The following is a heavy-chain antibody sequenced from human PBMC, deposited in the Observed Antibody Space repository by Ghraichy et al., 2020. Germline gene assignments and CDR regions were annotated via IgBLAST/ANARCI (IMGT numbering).Heavy chain of an antibody. J-gene: IGHJ2*01. V-gene: IGHV4-59*01. Sequence: SETLSLTCTVSGGSMSSYYWSWIRQPPGKGLEWIGYIYYSGSTNYNPSLKSRVTISVDTSKNQFSLRLSSVTAADTAVYYCARRRYSSGWNYWYFDLWGRGTLVTVCS. CDR1: GGSMSSYY. CDR2: IYYSGST. D-gene: IGHD6-19*01. CDR3: ARRRYSSGWNYWYFDL.